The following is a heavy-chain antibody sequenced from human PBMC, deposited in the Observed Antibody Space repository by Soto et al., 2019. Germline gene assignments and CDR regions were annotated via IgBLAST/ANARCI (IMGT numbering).Heavy chain of an antibody. CDR1: GFTVSSNY. Sequence: EVQLVETGGGLIQPGGSLRLSCAASGFTVSSNYMSWVRQAPGKGLEWVSVIYSGGSTYYADSVKGRFTISRDNSKNTQYLQMNSLRAEDTAVYYCAAREGELLSYYYGMDVWGQGTTVTVSS. V-gene: IGHV3-53*02. J-gene: IGHJ6*02. CDR3: AAREGELLSYYYGMDV. D-gene: IGHD1-26*01. CDR2: IYSGGST.